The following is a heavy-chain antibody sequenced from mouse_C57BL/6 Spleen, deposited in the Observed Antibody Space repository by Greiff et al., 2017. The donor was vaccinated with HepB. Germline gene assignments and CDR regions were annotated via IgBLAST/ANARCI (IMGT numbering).Heavy chain of an antibody. CDR2: IDPEDGDT. CDR3: TKATVVANFDY. Sequence: VQLQQSGAELVRPGASVKLSCTASGFNIKDYYMHWVKQRPEQGLEWIGRIDPEDGDTEYAPNFQGKATMTADTSSNTAYLPLSSLTSEDTAVYYCTKATVVANFDYWGQGTTLTVSS. D-gene: IGHD1-1*01. V-gene: IGHV14-1*01. CDR1: GFNIKDYY. J-gene: IGHJ2*01.